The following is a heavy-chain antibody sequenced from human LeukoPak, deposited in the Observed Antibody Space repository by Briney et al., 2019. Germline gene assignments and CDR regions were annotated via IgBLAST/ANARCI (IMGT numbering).Heavy chain of an antibody. CDR3: ASSSGWYGTPLDY. V-gene: IGHV4-61*02. Sequence: SETLSLTCTVSGGSISSGSYYWSWIRQPAGKGLEWIGRIYTSGSTNYNPSLKSRVTISVDKSKNQFSLKLSSVTAADTAVYYCASSSGWYGTPLDYWGQGTLVTVSS. CDR1: GGSISSGSYY. D-gene: IGHD6-19*01. J-gene: IGHJ4*02. CDR2: IYTSGST.